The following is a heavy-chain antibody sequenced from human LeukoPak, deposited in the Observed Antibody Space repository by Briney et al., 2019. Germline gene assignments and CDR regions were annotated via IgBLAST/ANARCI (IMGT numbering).Heavy chain of an antibody. Sequence: GGSLRLSCAASGFTFSKYAMNWLRQAPGKGLEWVSAILAGGATYYADPVKGRFTISRDSSTNTLYLQMNSLRVDDTAIYYCTKDREPDNGWDLDYWGQGTLLIVSP. J-gene: IGHJ4*01. CDR2: ILAGGAT. CDR1: GFTFSKYA. V-gene: IGHV3-23*01. D-gene: IGHD6-19*01. CDR3: TKDREPDNGWDLDY.